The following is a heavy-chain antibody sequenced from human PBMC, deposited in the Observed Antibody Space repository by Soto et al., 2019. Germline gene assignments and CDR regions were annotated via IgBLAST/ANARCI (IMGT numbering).Heavy chain of an antibody. D-gene: IGHD3-3*01. CDR3: ARDIFGGAYDFWH. J-gene: IGHJ4*02. CDR1: GFIVSGIF. Sequence: EVRLVESGGGLVQPGGSLRLSCAASGFIVSGIFMTWVRQVPGKGPEWVSTLSSDDKTYYADSVRGRFTISRDSSKNTLFLQMNTLRAEETDVYHCARDIFGGAYDFWHGGQGTLVTVSS. V-gene: IGHV3-66*01. CDR2: LSSDDKT.